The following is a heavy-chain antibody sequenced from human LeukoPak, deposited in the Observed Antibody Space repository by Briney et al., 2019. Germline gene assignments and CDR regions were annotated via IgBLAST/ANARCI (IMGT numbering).Heavy chain of an antibody. Sequence: PSETLSLTCTVSGGSITNNYWAWIRQPPGKGLEWIGYTHDSGNSNYNPSLRSRVTISIDTSKNQFSLKLTSVTAADTAVYYCARDRSAAPADYWGQGTLVTVSS. D-gene: IGHD6-13*01. V-gene: IGHV4-59*13. CDR1: GGSITNNY. CDR3: ARDRSAAPADY. CDR2: THDSGNS. J-gene: IGHJ4*02.